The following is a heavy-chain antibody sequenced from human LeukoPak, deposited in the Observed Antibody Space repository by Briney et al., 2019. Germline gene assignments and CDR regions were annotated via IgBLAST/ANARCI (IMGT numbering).Heavy chain of an antibody. CDR1: GFTFDDYG. CDR2: ISGDGVST. J-gene: IGHJ4*02. D-gene: IGHD3-22*01. V-gene: IGHV3-43*02. Sequence: GGSLRLSCAASGFTFDDYGMHWVRQVPGKRLEWVSLISGDGVSTYYADSVKGRFTISRDNSKNSLYLQMSSLRTEDTALYYCAKTPENDNSGYFSYFDYWGQGTLVTVSS. CDR3: AKTPENDNSGYFSYFDY.